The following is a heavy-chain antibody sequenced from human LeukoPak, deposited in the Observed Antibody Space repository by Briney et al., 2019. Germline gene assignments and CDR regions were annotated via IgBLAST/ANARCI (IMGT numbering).Heavy chain of an antibody. D-gene: IGHD6-13*01. Sequence: GGSLRLSCAASGFTVSSNYMSWVRQAPGKGLEWVSVMFASGSTYYADSVKGRFTFSRDIFRNTLYLQLNSLRVEDTALYYCARGFVQTGYSSSSYVHWGQGTLVTVSS. CDR1: GFTVSSNY. CDR2: MFASGST. CDR3: ARGFVQTGYSSSSYVH. V-gene: IGHV3-66*01. J-gene: IGHJ4*02.